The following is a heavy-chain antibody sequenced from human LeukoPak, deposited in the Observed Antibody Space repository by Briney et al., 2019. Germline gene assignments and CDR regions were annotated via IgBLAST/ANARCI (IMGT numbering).Heavy chain of an antibody. V-gene: IGHV4-4*09. J-gene: IGHJ4*02. Sequence: PSETLSLTCTVSGGSISSYYWSWIRQPPGKGLEWIGYIYTSGSTNYNPSLKSRVTISVDTSKNQFSLKLSSVTAADTAVYYCARLSYYGSGSLVFDYWGQGTLVTVSS. CDR2: IYTSGST. CDR1: GGSISSYY. D-gene: IGHD3-10*01. CDR3: ARLSYYGSGSLVFDY.